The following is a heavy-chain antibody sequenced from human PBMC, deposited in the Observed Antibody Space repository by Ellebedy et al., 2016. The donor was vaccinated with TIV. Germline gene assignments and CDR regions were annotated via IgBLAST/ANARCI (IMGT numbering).Heavy chain of an antibody. Sequence: MPSETLSLTCAVSGGSISSSNWWCWVRLPPGKGLAWIGAIYHSGSTNYNPSLKSRVTISVDKSKNQFSLKLSSVTAADTAVYYCASNTVTTCYWGQGTLVTVSS. D-gene: IGHD4-17*01. CDR1: GGSISSSNW. CDR2: IYHSGST. V-gene: IGHV4-4*02. CDR3: ASNTVTTCY. J-gene: IGHJ4*02.